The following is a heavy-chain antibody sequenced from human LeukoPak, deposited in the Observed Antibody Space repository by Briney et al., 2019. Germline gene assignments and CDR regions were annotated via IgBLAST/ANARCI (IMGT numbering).Heavy chain of an antibody. CDR3: ARGYRAQTLVDTAMETY. V-gene: IGHV4-34*01. J-gene: IGHJ4*02. CDR1: GGSFSGYY. CDR2: INHSGGT. D-gene: IGHD5-18*01. Sequence: SETLSLTCAVYGGSFSGYYWSWIRQPPGKGLEWIGEINHSGGTNYNPSLKSRVTISVDTSKNQFSLKLSSVTAADTAVYYCARGYRAQTLVDTAMETYWGQGTLVTVSS.